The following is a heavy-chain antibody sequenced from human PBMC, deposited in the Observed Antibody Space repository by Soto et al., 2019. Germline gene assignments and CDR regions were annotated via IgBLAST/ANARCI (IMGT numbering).Heavy chain of an antibody. D-gene: IGHD5-12*01. V-gene: IGHV3-9*01. CDR1: GFTFDDYA. CDR3: AKARVKRGYSGYDFADAFDI. CDR2: ISWNSGSI. Sequence: SLRLSCAASGFTFDDYAMHWVRQAPGKGLEWVSGISWNSGSIGYADSVKGRFTISRDNAKNSLYLQMNSLRAEDTALYYCAKARVKRGYSGYDFADAFDIWGQGTMVTVSS. J-gene: IGHJ3*02.